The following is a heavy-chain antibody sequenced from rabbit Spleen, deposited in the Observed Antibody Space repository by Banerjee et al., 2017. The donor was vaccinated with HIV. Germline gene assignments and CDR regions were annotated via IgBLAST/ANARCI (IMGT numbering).Heavy chain of an antibody. CDR1: GFSFSSSYW. D-gene: IGHD6-1*01. V-gene: IGHV1S45*01. CDR2: IYVDSGNS. Sequence: QEQLEESGGDLVKPEGSLTLTCTASGFSFSSSYWICWVRQAPGKGLEWIACIYVDSGNSYYASWAKGRFTLSKTSSTTVTLQMTSLTAADTATYFCARIPHIDGYPEYFHLWGQGTLVTVS. CDR3: ARIPHIDGYPEYFHL. J-gene: IGHJ4*01.